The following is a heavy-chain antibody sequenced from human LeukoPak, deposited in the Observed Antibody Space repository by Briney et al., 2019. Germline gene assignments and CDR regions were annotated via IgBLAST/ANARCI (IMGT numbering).Heavy chain of an antibody. CDR3: AKAADDFDI. CDR2: INGGGSPI. Sequence: GSLRLSCAAXGFIXSRXSMNWVRQAPGXGLEWVAYINGGGSPIYYADSVRGRFTISRDNAKNSLYLQMNSLRAEDTAVYYCAKAADDFDIWGQGTMVTVSS. J-gene: IGHJ3*02. CDR1: GFIXSRXS. V-gene: IGHV3-48*01.